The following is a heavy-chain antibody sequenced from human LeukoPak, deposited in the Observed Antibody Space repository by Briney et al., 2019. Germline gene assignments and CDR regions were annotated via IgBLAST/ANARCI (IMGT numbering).Heavy chain of an antibody. CDR2: IYHSGST. CDR1: GYSISSGYY. Sequence: SETLSLTCTVSGYSISSGYYWGWIRQPPGKGLEWIGSIYHSGSTYYNPSLKSRVTISVDTSKNQFSLKLSSVTAADTAVYYCARRGRGVTLDYWGQGTLVTVSS. D-gene: IGHD3-10*01. V-gene: IGHV4-38-2*02. J-gene: IGHJ4*02. CDR3: ARRGRGVTLDY.